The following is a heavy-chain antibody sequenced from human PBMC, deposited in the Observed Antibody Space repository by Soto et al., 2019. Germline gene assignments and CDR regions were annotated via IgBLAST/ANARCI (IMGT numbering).Heavy chain of an antibody. CDR1: GGSISSYY. J-gene: IGHJ3*02. CDR2: NYYSGST. CDR3: ARDRSYYDFWSGPKLDAFDI. Sequence: SETLSLTCTVSGGSISSYYWSWIRQPPGKGLEWIGYNYYSGSTNYNPSLKSRVTISVDTSKNQFSLKLSSVTAADTAVYYCARDRSYYDFWSGPKLDAFDIWGQGTMVTVSS. V-gene: IGHV4-59*01. D-gene: IGHD3-3*01.